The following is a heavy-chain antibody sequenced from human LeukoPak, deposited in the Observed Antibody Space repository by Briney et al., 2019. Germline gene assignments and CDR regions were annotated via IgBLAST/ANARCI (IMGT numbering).Heavy chain of an antibody. CDR3: VKAGALYGSGSYYNQPFGY. CDR2: ISSNGGST. Sequence: PGGSLRLSCSASGFTFSSYAMHWVRQAPGKGLEYVSAISSNGGSTYYADSVKGRFTISRDNSKNTLYLQMSSLRAEDTAVYYCVKAGALYGSGSYYNQPFGYWGQGNLVTVSS. CDR1: GFTFSSYA. V-gene: IGHV3-64D*06. D-gene: IGHD3-10*01. J-gene: IGHJ4*02.